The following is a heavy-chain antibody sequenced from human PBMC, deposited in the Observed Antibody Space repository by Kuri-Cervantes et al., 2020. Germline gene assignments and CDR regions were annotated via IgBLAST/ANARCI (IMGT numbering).Heavy chain of an antibody. V-gene: IGHV4-38-2*01. CDR1: GYSISSGYY. CDR3: ARLYSSGWSPFDY. Sequence: SQTLSLTCAVSGYSISSGYYWGWIRQPPGKGLEWIGSIYHSGSTHYNPSLKSRVTISVDTSKNQFSLKLSSVTAADTAVYYCARLYSSGWSPFDYWGQGTLVTVSS. J-gene: IGHJ4*02. D-gene: IGHD6-19*01. CDR2: IYHSGST.